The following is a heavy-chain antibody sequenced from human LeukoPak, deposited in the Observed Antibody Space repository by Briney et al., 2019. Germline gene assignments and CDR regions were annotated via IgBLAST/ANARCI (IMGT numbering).Heavy chain of an antibody. CDR1: GYRFSTYW. D-gene: IGHD3-22*01. CDR3: ARPNTTSYYDSRGYDGFDV. CDR2: IYPDDSDT. J-gene: IGHJ3*01. Sequence: RGESLKISCKGSGYRFSTYWIAWVRQMPGRGLEWMGIIYPDDSDTRYSPSFQGQVTISADKSVSTAYLQWSSLKASDTAIYYCARPNTTSYYDSRGYDGFDVWGQGTMVTVSS. V-gene: IGHV5-51*01.